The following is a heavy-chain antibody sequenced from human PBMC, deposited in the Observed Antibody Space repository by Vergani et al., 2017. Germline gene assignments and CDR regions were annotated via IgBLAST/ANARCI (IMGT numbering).Heavy chain of an antibody. J-gene: IGHJ4*02. CDR3: ASGTEYGDYCAY. V-gene: IGHV4-38-2*02. CDR2: IYHSGST. D-gene: IGHD4-17*01. Sequence: QVQLQESGPGLVKPSETLSLTCTVSGYSISSGYYWGWIRQPPGKGLEWIGSIYHSGSTYYNPSLKSRVTISVDTSKNQFSLKLSAVTAADTAVYYCASGTEYGDYCAYWGQGTLVTVSS. CDR1: GYSISSGYY.